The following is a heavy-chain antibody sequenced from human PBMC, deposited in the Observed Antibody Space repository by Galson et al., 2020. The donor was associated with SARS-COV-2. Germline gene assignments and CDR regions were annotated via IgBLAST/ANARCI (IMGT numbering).Heavy chain of an antibody. CDR2: IYHSGTT. D-gene: IGHD6-25*01. V-gene: IGHV4-4*02. CDR3: ARPTAGSLFDY. CDR1: GASISSNNW. Sequence: ASETLTLTRAVSGASISSNNWWTWVRQPPGRGLEWIGEIYHSGTTNYNPSLKGRVTISVDKSKNHVLLKLNSVTAADTAVYYCARPTAGSLFDYWGPGSLVTVSS. J-gene: IGHJ4*02.